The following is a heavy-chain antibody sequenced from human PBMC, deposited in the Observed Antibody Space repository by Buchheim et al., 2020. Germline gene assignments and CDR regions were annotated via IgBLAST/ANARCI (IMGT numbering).Heavy chain of an antibody. V-gene: IGHV3-23*01. CDR1: GFTFSSYA. CDR3: AKDLPVGHCSGGSCYSGSDYFDY. D-gene: IGHD2-15*01. Sequence: EVQLLESGGGLVQPGGSLRLSCAASGFTFSSYAMSWVRQAPGKGLEWVSAISGSGGSTYYADSVKGRFTIPRDNSKNTLYLQMNSLRAEDTAVYYCAKDLPVGHCSGGSCYSGSDYFDYWGQGTL. CDR2: ISGSGGST. J-gene: IGHJ4*02.